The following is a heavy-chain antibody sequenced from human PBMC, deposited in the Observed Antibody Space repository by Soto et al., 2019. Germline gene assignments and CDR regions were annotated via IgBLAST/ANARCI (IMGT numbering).Heavy chain of an antibody. Sequence: PVESLKISCNGSGYSFTSDWIGWVRQMPWKGLEWMGIIYPGDSDTRYSPSFQGQVTISADKSISTAYLQWSSLKASDTAMYYCARHGITMVRGVIGGMDVWGQGTTVTVSS. CDR2: IYPGDSDT. V-gene: IGHV5-51*01. CDR1: GYSFTSDW. CDR3: ARHGITMVRGVIGGMDV. D-gene: IGHD3-10*01. J-gene: IGHJ6*02.